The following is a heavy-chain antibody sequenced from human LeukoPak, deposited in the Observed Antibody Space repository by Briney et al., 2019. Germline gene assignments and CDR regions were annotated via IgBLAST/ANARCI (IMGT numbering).Heavy chain of an antibody. CDR2: IIPIFGTA. J-gene: IGHJ4*02. D-gene: IGHD3-22*01. CDR1: GGTFSSYA. Sequence: GASVTVSCKASGGTFSSYAISWVRQAPGQGLEWMGGIIPIFGTANYAQKFQGRVTITADESTSTAYMELSSLRSEDTAVYYCARAPYDSSGYYYVYPPDYWGQGTLVTVSS. V-gene: IGHV1-69*13. CDR3: ARAPYDSSGYYYVYPPDY.